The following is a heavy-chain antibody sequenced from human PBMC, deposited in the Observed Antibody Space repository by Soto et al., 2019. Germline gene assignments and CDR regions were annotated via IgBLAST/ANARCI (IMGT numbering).Heavy chain of an antibody. CDR3: VSGDNWNDEASDY. CDR2: IWSDGNNR. D-gene: IGHD1-1*01. J-gene: IGHJ4*02. CDR1: GFMFNNHG. Sequence: QVQLVESGGGVVQPGRSLRLSCAASGFMFNNHGMHWVRQAPGKGLEWVAVIWSDGNNRYYADSVKGRFTISRDNSKNMLYLQMHSLRGEETAVYYCVSGDNWNDEASDYWGQGTLGTVSS. V-gene: IGHV3-33*01.